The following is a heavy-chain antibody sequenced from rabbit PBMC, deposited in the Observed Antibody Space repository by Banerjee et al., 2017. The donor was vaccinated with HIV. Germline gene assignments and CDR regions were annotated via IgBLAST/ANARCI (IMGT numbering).Heavy chain of an antibody. CDR2: IVAGSSGTT. D-gene: IGHD1-1*01. J-gene: IGHJ4*01. CDR1: GFTLSSSDY. CDR3: ARDADTYSALNL. Sequence: QEQLEESGGGLVQPEGSLTLTCKASGFTLSSSDYMCWVRQAPGKGLEWIGCIVAGSSGTTYYASWAKGRFTISKTSSTTVTLQMTSLTAADTATYFCARDADTYSALNLWGPGTLVTVS. V-gene: IGHV1S45*01.